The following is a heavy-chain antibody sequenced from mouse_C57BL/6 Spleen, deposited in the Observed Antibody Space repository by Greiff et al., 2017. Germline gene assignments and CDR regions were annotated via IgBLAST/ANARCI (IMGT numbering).Heavy chain of an antibody. CDR2: ISYSGST. J-gene: IGHJ1*03. V-gene: IGHV3-1*01. CDR3: ARRGDYDALSDV. Sequence: EVQLVESGPGMVKPSQSLSLTCTVTGYSITSGYDWHWIRHFPGNKLEWMGYISYSGSTNYNPSLKSRISITHDTSKNHFFLKLNSVTTEDTATYYCARRGDYDALSDVWGTGTTVTVSS. CDR1: GYSITSGYD. D-gene: IGHD2-4*01.